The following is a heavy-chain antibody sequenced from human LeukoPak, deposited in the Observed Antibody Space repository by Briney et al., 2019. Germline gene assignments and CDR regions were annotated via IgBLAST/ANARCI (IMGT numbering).Heavy chain of an antibody. CDR3: ASGVAGLYYFDY. V-gene: IGHV4-4*07. CDR2: IHISGST. J-gene: IGHJ4*02. CDR1: GASISSYY. Sequence: SETLSLTCTVSGASISSYYWSWIRQPAGKGLEWIGRIHISGSTNYNPSLKSRVTMSLDTSKNQFSLKLSSVTAADTAVYYCASGVAGLYYFDYWGQGTLVTVSS. D-gene: IGHD6-19*01.